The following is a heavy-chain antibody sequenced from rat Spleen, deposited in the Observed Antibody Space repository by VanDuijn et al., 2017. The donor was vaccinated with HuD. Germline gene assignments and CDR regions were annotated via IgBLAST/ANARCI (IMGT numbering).Heavy chain of an antibody. Sequence: EVQLVESGGGLVQPGRSLKLSCVASGFTFNNYWMTWIRQAPGKGLEWVATITSGGYNTFYPDSVKGRFTLSRENAKDTLYLQMDSLKSEDTATYYCARQDYVYYRYWGQGVMVTVSS. J-gene: IGHJ2*01. D-gene: IGHD1-6*01. CDR2: ITSGGYNT. CDR1: GFTFNNYW. V-gene: IGHV5-31*01. CDR3: ARQDYVYYRY.